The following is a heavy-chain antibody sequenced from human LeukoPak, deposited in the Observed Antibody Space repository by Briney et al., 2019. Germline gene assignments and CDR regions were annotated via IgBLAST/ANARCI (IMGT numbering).Heavy chain of an antibody. D-gene: IGHD3-22*01. Sequence: SQTLSLTCDISGDSIFKNNTDWNNIAGWIWIRQSPSRGLDWLGRASYKSKWYTFYAPSVKSRLTISPDTSKNQISLQLKSVTPEDTAVYYCARERPDNRGYWKTVDVWGQGTAITVSA. J-gene: IGHJ3*01. V-gene: IGHV6-1*01. CDR1: GDSIFKNNTDWNNIAG. CDR3: ARERPDNRGYWKTVDV. CDR2: ASYKSKWYT.